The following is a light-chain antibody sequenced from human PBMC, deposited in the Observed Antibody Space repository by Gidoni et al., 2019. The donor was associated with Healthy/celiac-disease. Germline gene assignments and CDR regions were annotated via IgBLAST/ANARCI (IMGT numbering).Light chain of an antibody. Sequence: DIQMTQSPSTLSASVVDRVTITCRASQSISSWLAWYQQKPGKAPKLLIYKASSLESGVPSRFSGSGSGTEFTLTISSLQPDDFATYYCQQYNTYSGTFXXXTKVEIK. V-gene: IGKV1-5*03. CDR2: KAS. J-gene: IGKJ1*01. CDR1: QSISSW. CDR3: QQYNTYSGT.